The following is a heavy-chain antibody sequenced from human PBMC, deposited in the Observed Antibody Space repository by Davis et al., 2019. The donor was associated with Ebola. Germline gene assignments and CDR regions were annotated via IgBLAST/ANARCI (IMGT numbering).Heavy chain of an antibody. CDR2: ISSSSSYI. J-gene: IGHJ4*02. V-gene: IGHV3-21*01. CDR1: GFTLSSYS. CDR3: VRDNYGSGNLDY. Sequence: GESLKISCAASGFTLSSYSMNWVRQAPGKGLEWVSSISSSSSYIYYADSVKGRFTISRDNAKNSLYLQMNSLRGEDTAVYYCVRDNYGSGNLDYWGQGTLVTVSS. D-gene: IGHD3-10*01.